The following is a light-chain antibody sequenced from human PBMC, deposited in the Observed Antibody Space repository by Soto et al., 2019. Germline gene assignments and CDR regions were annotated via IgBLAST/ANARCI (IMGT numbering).Light chain of an antibody. CDR3: QQYDNVPFT. J-gene: IGKJ3*01. V-gene: IGKV1-33*01. CDR1: QDISNY. Sequence: DIPMTQSPSSLSASVRDRVTITCQASQDISNYLKWYQQKPGKAPKLLICDASNLEPGVPSRFSGSGSGTDFTFTISSLQPEDIATYYCQQYDNVPFTFGPGTKVDIK. CDR2: DAS.